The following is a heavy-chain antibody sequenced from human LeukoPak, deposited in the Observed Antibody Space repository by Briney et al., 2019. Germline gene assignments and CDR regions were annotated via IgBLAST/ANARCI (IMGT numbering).Heavy chain of an antibody. V-gene: IGHV1-8*01. CDR1: GYTFTSYD. CDR3: ARVSSSWYNFYYYYYGMDV. CDR2: MNPNSGNT. D-gene: IGHD6-13*01. Sequence: ASVKVSCKASGYTFTSYDINWLRQATGQGLEWMGWMNPNSGNTGYAQKFQGRVTMTRNTSISTAYMELSSLRSEDTAVYYCARVSSSWYNFYYYYYGMDVWGQGTTVTVSS. J-gene: IGHJ6*02.